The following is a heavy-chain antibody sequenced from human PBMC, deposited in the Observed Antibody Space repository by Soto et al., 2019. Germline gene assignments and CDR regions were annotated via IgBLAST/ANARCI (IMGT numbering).Heavy chain of an antibody. D-gene: IGHD6-6*01. CDR2: IIPIFGTA. V-gene: IGHV1-69*13. CDR1: GVNFSSYA. Sequence: GASVKVSCKASGVNFSSYAISWVRQAPGQGLEWMGGIIPIFGTANYAQKFQGRVTITADESTSTAYMELSSLRSADTAVYYCARFYSCSSDDFDYRGQGTRVIVSS. J-gene: IGHJ4*02. CDR3: ARFYSCSSDDFDY.